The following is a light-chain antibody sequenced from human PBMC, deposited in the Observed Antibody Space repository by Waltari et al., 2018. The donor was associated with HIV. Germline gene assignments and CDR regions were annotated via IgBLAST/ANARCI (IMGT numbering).Light chain of an antibody. CDR1: QSFLSISTHKTH. V-gene: IGKV4-1*01. J-gene: IGKJ1*01. Sequence: DIVMTQSPDSLAASLGARATITCTSSQSFLSISTHKTHLAWYQQKPGHPPKLLIYWASTRDSGVPDRFSGSGSGTDFTLTISSLQAEDVAVYYCQQYYTTPRTFGQGTKVEIK. CDR2: WAS. CDR3: QQYYTTPRT.